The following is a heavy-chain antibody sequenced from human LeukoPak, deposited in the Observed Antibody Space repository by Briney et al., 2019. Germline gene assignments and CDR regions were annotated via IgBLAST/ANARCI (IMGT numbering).Heavy chain of an antibody. Sequence: QSGGSLRLSCAASGFTFSSYSMNWVRQAPGKGLEWVSSISSSSSYIYYADSVKGRFTISRDNAKNSLYLQMNSLRAEDTAVYYCARVRYSSSSVWFDPWGQGTLVTVSS. CDR1: GFTFSSYS. CDR3: ARVRYSSSSVWFDP. J-gene: IGHJ5*02. V-gene: IGHV3-21*04. CDR2: ISSSSSYI. D-gene: IGHD6-6*01.